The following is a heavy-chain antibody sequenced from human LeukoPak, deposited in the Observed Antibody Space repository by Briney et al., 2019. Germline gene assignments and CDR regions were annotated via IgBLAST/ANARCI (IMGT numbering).Heavy chain of an antibody. J-gene: IGHJ5*02. V-gene: IGHV4-59*01. CDR2: IYYSGST. CDR3: AMKAARWFDP. D-gene: IGHD6-25*01. CDR1: GGSISSYY. Sequence: SETLSLTCTVSGGSISSYYWTWIRQPPGKGLEWIGYIYYSGSTNYNPSLKSRVTISVDTSKNQFSLKVSSVTAADTAVYYCAMKAARWFDPWGQGTLVTVSS.